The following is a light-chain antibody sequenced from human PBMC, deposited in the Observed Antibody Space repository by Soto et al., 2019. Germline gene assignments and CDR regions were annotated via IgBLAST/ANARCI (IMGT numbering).Light chain of an antibody. CDR1: QSVSSY. J-gene: IGKJ1*01. Sequence: EPVWTQSPATLSLSRGERATLCWLPSQSVSSYLAWYQQTPGQAPRLLIYDASNSATGIPARFSGSGSGTDFPLTISSLEPYDFAVYSCQPRRIWPATLGQRA. CDR2: DAS. CDR3: QPRRIWPAT. V-gene: IGKV3-11*01.